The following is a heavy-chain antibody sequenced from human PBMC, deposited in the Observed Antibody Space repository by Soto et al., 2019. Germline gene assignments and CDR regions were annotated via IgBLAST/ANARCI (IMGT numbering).Heavy chain of an antibody. V-gene: IGHV3-33*01. CDR2: IWYDGSNK. Sequence: GGSLRLSCAASGFTFSSYGMHWVRQAPGKGLEWVAVIWYDGSNKYYADSVKGRFTISRDNSKNTLYLQMNSLRAEDTAVYYCARKVSGWYYFDYWGQGTLVTVSS. D-gene: IGHD6-19*01. CDR1: GFTFSSYG. CDR3: ARKVSGWYYFDY. J-gene: IGHJ4*02.